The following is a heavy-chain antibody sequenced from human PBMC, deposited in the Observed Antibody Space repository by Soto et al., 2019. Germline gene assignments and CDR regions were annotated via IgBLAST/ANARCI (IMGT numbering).Heavy chain of an antibody. Sequence: QVQLVQSGAEVKKPGASVKVSCKASGYTFTSYGISWVRQAPGQGLEWMGWISAYNGNKKYAQRLQGRVTMTTDTSTSTAYMELRSLRSDETGVYYGARDLGGSYYAPVDYWGQGTVVTVSS. CDR1: GYTFTSYG. CDR2: ISAYNGNK. CDR3: ARDLGGSYYAPVDY. D-gene: IGHD1-26*01. J-gene: IGHJ4*02. V-gene: IGHV1-18*01.